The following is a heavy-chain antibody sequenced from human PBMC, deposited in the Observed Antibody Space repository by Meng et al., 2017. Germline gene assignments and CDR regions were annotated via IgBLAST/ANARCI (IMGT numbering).Heavy chain of an antibody. CDR1: GGSFSGYY. J-gene: IGHJ2*01. Sequence: QWHLQQWGAVLLKPSEPLSLTCAVYGGSFSGYYWSWIRQPPGKGLEWIGEINRSGSTNYNPSLKSRVTISVDTSKNQFSLKLNSVTAADTAVYYCAREIAVAAHYYWYFDLWGRGTLVTVSS. V-gene: IGHV4-34*02. CDR2: INRSGST. D-gene: IGHD6-19*01. CDR3: AREIAVAAHYYWYFDL.